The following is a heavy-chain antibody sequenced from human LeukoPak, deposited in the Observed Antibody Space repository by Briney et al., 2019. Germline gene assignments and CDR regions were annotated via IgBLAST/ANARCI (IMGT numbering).Heavy chain of an antibody. CDR2: ISSSSSYI. D-gene: IGHD3-10*01. CDR3: ARAVGRSWSPFDY. J-gene: IGHJ4*02. CDR1: GFTFSSYS. V-gene: IGHV3-21*01. Sequence: PGGSLRLSCAASGFTFSSYSMNWVRQAPGKGLEWVSSISSSSSYIYYADSVKGRFTISRDNAENSLYLQMDSLRAEDTAVYYCARAVGRSWSPFDYWGQGTLVTVSS.